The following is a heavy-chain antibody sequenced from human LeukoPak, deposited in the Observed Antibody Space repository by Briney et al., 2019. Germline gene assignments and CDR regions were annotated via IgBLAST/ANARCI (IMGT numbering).Heavy chain of an antibody. D-gene: IGHD6-13*01. CDR3: ARGNKIAAAALDAFDI. CDR1: GGTFSSYA. CDR2: ISAYNGNT. V-gene: IGHV1-18*01. J-gene: IGHJ3*02. Sequence: ASVKVSCKASGGTFSSYAISWVRQAPGQGLEWMGWISAYNGNTNYAQKLQGRVTMTTDTSTSTAYMELRSLRSDDTAVYYCARGNKIAAAALDAFDIWGQGTMVTVSS.